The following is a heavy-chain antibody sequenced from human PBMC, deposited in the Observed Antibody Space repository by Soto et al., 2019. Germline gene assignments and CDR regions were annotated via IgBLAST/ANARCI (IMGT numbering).Heavy chain of an antibody. J-gene: IGHJ3*01. CDR1: GYTFTSSG. Sequence: ASVKVSCKASGYTFTSSGMSWVRQAPGQGLEWMGWISAHTGSSEYAQRFQGRVTMTTDRSTGTAYMELRSLRSDDTAVYYCARAFLYQGNDSRGYSFDAFDFWGPGTLVTVSS. CDR3: ARAFLYQGNDSRGYSFDAFDF. D-gene: IGHD3-22*01. V-gene: IGHV1-18*01. CDR2: ISAHTGSS.